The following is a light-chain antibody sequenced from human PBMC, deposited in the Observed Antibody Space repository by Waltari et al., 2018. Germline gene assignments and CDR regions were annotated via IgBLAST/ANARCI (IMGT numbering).Light chain of an antibody. CDR3: SSYTSSSTVA. Sequence: QSALTQPASVSGSPGQSHTIPCTGTSSDVGGYKYVAWYQQHPARAPKLMIYDVTNRPSGVSNRFSGSKSGNTASLTISGLQAEDEADYYCSSYTSSSTVAFGGGTKLTVL. CDR1: SSDVGGYKY. CDR2: DVT. J-gene: IGLJ2*01. V-gene: IGLV2-14*03.